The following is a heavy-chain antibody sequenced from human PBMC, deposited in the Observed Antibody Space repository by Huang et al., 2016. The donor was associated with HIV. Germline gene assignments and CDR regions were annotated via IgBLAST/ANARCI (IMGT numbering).Heavy chain of an antibody. D-gene: IGHD3-10*01. V-gene: IGHV4-34*01. Sequence: QVQLQQWGAGLLKPSETLALTCAVDGESLGTYYWAWIRRPPGKGLQWIGEVNDGGDINYNPSLESRVTISVDTARNQVALTLTSMTAADTATYYCARRFRVAATRKWFDPWGQGTLVIVSS. CDR1: GESLGTYY. J-gene: IGHJ5*02. CDR2: VNDGGDI. CDR3: ARRFRVAATRKWFDP.